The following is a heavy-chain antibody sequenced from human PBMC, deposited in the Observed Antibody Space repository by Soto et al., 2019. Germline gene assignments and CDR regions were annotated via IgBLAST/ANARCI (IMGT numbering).Heavy chain of an antibody. Sequence: GGSLRLSCAASGFTFDDYAMHWVRQAPGKGLEWVSGISWNSGSIGYADSVKGRFTISRDNAKNSLYLQMTSLRAEDTALYYCAKERVSTIFGVVVDAFDIWGQGTMVTVSS. J-gene: IGHJ3*02. V-gene: IGHV3-9*01. CDR3: AKERVSTIFGVVVDAFDI. D-gene: IGHD3-3*01. CDR1: GFTFDDYA. CDR2: ISWNSGSI.